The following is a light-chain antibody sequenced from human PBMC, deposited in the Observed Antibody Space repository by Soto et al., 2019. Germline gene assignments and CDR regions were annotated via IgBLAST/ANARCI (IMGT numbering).Light chain of an antibody. V-gene: IGKV3-20*01. CDR1: QSVSSSY. CDR2: GAS. J-gene: IGKJ4*01. Sequence: EIVLTQSPGTLSLSPGERATLSCRASQSVSSSYLAWYQQKPGQAPRLLIYGASSRATGIPDRFSGSGSGTDFTLTISRLEPEDFAVYYCQQFYSPVLSFGGGTRVELK. CDR3: QQFYSPVLS.